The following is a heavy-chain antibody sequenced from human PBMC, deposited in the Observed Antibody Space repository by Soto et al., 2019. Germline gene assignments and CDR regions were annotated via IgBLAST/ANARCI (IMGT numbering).Heavy chain of an antibody. J-gene: IGHJ4*02. V-gene: IGHV4-39*01. D-gene: IGHD6-13*01. CDR2: IYYSGST. Sequence: QLQLQESGPGLVKPSETLSLTCTVSGGSISSSSYYWGWIRQPPGKGLEWIGSIYYSGSTYYNPSLKSRVTIPEDTSKTQFSLKLSSVTAADTAVYYRARHIAAAGPVDYWGQGTLVTVSS. CDR3: ARHIAAAGPVDY. CDR1: GGSISSSSYY.